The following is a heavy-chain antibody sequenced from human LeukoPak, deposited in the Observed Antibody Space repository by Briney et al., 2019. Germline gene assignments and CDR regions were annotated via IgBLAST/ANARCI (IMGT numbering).Heavy chain of an antibody. D-gene: IGHD3-10*01. J-gene: IGHJ4*02. Sequence: GGSLRLSCAASGFIFETYWMNWVRQVPGEGLEWVANMKHDGSEEYYVESVKGRFIISRDNANKLLYLQMNSLRAEDTAIYYCARKAAGWGVLDHWGQGLLVTVSS. CDR3: ARKAAGWGVLDH. CDR2: MKHDGSEE. V-gene: IGHV3-7*03. CDR1: GFIFETYW.